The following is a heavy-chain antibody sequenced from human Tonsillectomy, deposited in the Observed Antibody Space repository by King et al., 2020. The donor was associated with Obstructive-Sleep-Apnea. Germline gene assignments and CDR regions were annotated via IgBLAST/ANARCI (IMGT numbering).Heavy chain of an antibody. CDR1: GFTFSSYA. V-gene: IGHV3-30*04. CDR3: ASDPGYGGNPYWYFDL. J-gene: IGHJ2*01. D-gene: IGHD4-23*01. Sequence: VQLVESGGGVVQPGRSLRLSCAASGFTFSSYAMHWVRQAPGKGLEWVAVISYDGSNKYYADSVKGRFTISRDSSKNTLYLQMNSLRAEDTAVYFCASDPGYGGNPYWYFDLWGRGTLVTVSS. CDR2: ISYDGSNK.